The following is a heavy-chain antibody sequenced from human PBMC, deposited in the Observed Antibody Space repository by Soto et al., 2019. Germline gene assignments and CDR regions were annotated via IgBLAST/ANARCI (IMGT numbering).Heavy chain of an antibody. V-gene: IGHV1-2*02. CDR2: INPKSGGT. CDR3: ARDLAKGGGSAGFDY. Sequence: ASVKVSCKASGYTFTVYYMHWVRQAPGQGLEWMGWINPKSGGTMYPQKFQGRVTMTWDTSISTAYMALTRLRSDDTAVYYCARDLAKGGGSAGFDYWGQVTLVTVPP. D-gene: IGHD1-26*01. J-gene: IGHJ4*02. CDR1: GYTFTVYY.